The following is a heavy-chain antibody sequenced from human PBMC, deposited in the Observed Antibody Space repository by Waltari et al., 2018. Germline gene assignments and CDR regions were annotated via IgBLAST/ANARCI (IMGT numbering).Heavy chain of an antibody. V-gene: IGHV1-8*02. D-gene: IGHD5-12*01. J-gene: IGHJ5*02. CDR3: ARGRDVYAGFDYNWFDP. CDR2: MNPNTGDT. CDR1: GYTFTTYE. Sequence: QVQLLQSGAEVKKPGASVKVSCQASGYTFTTYEINWVRKASGQGLEGMGWMNPNTGDTGLAQRFQGRVTMTRDTSFNTAYMELSTLTSEDTALYYCARGRDVYAGFDYNWFDPWGPGTLVTVSS.